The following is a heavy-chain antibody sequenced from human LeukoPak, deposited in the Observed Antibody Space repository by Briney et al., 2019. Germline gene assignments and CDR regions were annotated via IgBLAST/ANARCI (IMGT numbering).Heavy chain of an antibody. J-gene: IGHJ4*02. V-gene: IGHV3-11*01. Sequence: GGSLRLTCAASGFTFSNSFMNWIRQAPGKGLEWLSYISHSGSNLDYAESVRGRFTISRDNANHSLYLQINSLRAEDTAVYSCARGDSSGVSDYWGQGTLVTVSS. D-gene: IGHD2-15*01. CDR3: ARGDSSGVSDY. CDR2: ISHSGSNL. CDR1: GFTFSNSF.